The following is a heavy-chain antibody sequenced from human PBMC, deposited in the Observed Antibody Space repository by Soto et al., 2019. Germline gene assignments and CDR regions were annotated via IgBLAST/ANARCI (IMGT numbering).Heavy chain of an antibody. CDR1: GYTFADYG. J-gene: IGHJ2*01. CDR2: IGPYNGNT. V-gene: IGHV1-18*01. D-gene: IGHD2-15*01. Sequence: QAQLVQSGAEVKKPGASVKVSCQAGGYTFADYGISWVRQAPGQGLEWVGWIGPYNGNTNYAQNLQDRVTMTTDTSTNTAYMELRSLRSDDTAFYYCARCYCTVGSCYTCWHFDLWGRGTLLTVSS. CDR3: ARCYCTVGSCYTCWHFDL.